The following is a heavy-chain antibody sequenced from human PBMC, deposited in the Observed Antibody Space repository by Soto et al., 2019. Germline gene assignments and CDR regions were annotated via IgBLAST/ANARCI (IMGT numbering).Heavy chain of an antibody. V-gene: IGHV4-39*01. D-gene: IGHD1-26*01. Sequence: PSETLSLTCTFSCGSIISSSYYWGWIRQPPGKGLEWIGSIYYSGSTYYNPSLKSRVTISVDTSKNQFSLKLSSVTAADTAVYYCARLGGYPYYGMDVWGQGTTVTVSS. J-gene: IGHJ6*02. CDR1: CGSIISSSYY. CDR2: IYYSGST. CDR3: ARLGGYPYYGMDV.